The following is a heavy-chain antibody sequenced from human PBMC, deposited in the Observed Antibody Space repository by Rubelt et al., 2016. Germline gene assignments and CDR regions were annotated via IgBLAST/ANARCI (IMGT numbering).Heavy chain of an antibody. V-gene: IGHV3-74*01. Sequence: GKGLVWVSRINSDGSTTSYADSVKGRFTISRDDAKNTLYLQMNSLRAEDTAVDYCARDNSNYVVSYNWFDAWGQGTLVTVSS. D-gene: IGHD4-11*01. J-gene: IGHJ5*02. CDR3: ARDNSNYVVSYNWFDA. CDR2: INSDGSTT.